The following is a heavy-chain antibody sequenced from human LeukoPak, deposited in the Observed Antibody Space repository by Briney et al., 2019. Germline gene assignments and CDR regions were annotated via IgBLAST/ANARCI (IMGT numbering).Heavy chain of an antibody. CDR2: IYHSGST. Sequence: PSQTLSLTCAVSGGSISSGGYSWSWIRQPPGKGLEWIGYIYHSGSTYYNPSLKSRVTISVDRSKNQFSLKLRSVTAADTAVYYCARHIPGNPYFDYWGQGTLVTVSS. J-gene: IGHJ4*02. D-gene: IGHD2-21*01. CDR3: ARHIPGNPYFDY. V-gene: IGHV4-30-2*01. CDR1: GGSISSGGYS.